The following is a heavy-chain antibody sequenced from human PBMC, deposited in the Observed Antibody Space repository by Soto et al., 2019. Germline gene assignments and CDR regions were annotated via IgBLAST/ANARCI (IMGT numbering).Heavy chain of an antibody. J-gene: IGHJ6*02. CDR1: GGSISSGDYY. D-gene: IGHD6-13*01. Sequence: PSETLSLTCTVSGGSISSGDYYWSWIRQPPGKGLEWIGYIYYSGSTYYNPSLKSRVTISVDTSKNQFSLKLSSVTAADTAVYYCARDCGVIAAAGIYYHYRIDVWGQGTTVTVSS. CDR3: ARDCGVIAAAGIYYHYRIDV. CDR2: IYYSGST. V-gene: IGHV4-30-4*01.